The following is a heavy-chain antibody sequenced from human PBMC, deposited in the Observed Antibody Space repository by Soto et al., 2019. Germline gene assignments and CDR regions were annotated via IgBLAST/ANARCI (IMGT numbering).Heavy chain of an antibody. D-gene: IGHD3-16*02. J-gene: IGHJ5*02. Sequence: SLTCTVSGGSISSGGYYWSWIRQHPGKGLEWIGYIYYSGSTYYNPSLKSRVTISVDTSKNQFSLKLSSVTAADTAVNYSSGDLVNCFDPWGQGTMVTVSS. CDR2: IYYSGST. CDR1: GGSISSGGYY. V-gene: IGHV4-31*03. CDR3: SGDLVNCFDP.